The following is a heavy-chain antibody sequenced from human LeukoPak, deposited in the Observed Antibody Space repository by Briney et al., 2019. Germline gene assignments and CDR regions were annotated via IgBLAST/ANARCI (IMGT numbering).Heavy chain of an antibody. CDR3: CTASPGAESGMDV. V-gene: IGHV3-53*01. Sequence: GGSLRLSCAASGFTVSSNYMSGVRPAPGKGGGGVSVIYSGGSTYYADSVKGRFTISRDNSKNTLYLQMNSLRAEDTAVYYCCTASPGAESGMDVWGQGTTVTVSS. CDR2: IYSGGST. D-gene: IGHD5-18*01. J-gene: IGHJ6*02. CDR1: GFTVSSNY.